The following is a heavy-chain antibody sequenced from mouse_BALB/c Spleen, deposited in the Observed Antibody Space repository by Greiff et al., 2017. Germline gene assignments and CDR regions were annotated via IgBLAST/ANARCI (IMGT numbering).Heavy chain of an antibody. J-gene: IGHJ4*01. CDR1: GFTFPDYY. D-gene: IGHD4-1*01. CDR2: IRNKANGYTT. V-gene: IGHV7-3*02. Sequence: EVKLVESGGGLVQPGGSLRLSCATSGFTFPDYYMSWVRQPPGKALEWLGFIRNKANGYTTEYSASVKGRFTISRDNSQSILYLQMNTLRAEDSATYYCARAWDDYAMDYWGQGTSVTVSS. CDR3: ARAWDDYAMDY.